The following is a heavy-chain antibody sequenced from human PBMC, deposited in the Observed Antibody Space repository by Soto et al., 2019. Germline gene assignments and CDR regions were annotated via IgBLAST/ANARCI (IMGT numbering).Heavy chain of an antibody. J-gene: IGHJ6*02. CDR2: INHSGST. V-gene: IGHV4-34*01. CDR1: GGSFSGYY. D-gene: IGHD3-9*01. Sequence: SSETLSLTCAVCGGSFSGYYWSWIRQPPGKGLEWIGEINHSGSTNYNPSLKSRVTISVDTSKNQFSLKLSSVTAADTAVYYCARGTGLRYFDWLSANYYYGMDVWGQGTTVTVSS. CDR3: ARGTGLRYFDWLSANYYYGMDV.